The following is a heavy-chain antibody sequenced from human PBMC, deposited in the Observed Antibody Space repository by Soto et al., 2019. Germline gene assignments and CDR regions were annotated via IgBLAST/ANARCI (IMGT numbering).Heavy chain of an antibody. D-gene: IGHD3-3*01. CDR2: ISWDGGST. CDR3: AKSAKYYDFWSGYRPDYYYYGMGV. J-gene: IGHJ6*02. Sequence: PGGSLRLSCAASGFTFDDYAMHWVRQAPGKGLEWVSLISWDGGSTYYADSVKGRFTISRDNSKNSLYLQMNSLRAEDTALYYCAKSAKYYDFWSGYRPDYYYYGMGVWGQGTTVTVSS. CDR1: GFTFDDYA. V-gene: IGHV3-43D*04.